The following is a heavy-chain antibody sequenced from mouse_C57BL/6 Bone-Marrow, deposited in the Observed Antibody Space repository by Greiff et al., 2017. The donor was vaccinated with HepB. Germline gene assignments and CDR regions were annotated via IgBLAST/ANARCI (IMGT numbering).Heavy chain of an antibody. CDR2: INPNNGGT. CDR3: ARGDYGSSPYWYFDV. CDR1: GYTFTDYN. Sequence: SGPELVKPGASVKMSCKASGYTFTDYNMHWVKQSHGKSLEWIGYINPNNGGTSYNQKFKGKATLTVNKSSSTAYMELRSLTSEDSAVYYCARGDYGSSPYWYFDVWGTGTTVTVSS. J-gene: IGHJ1*03. D-gene: IGHD1-1*01. V-gene: IGHV1-22*01.